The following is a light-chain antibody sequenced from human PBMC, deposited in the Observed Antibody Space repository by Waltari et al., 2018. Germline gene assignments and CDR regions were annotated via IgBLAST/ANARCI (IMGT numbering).Light chain of an antibody. CDR1: RSVGSNY. V-gene: IGKV3-20*01. CDR2: GAS. CDR3: QQYGSLPST. J-gene: IGKJ2*01. Sequence: LTQSPGTLSLSPGDRATLSCRASRSVGSNYLAWYRQKSGQTPSLLIYGASSRASGIPDRFSGSGSGTDFTLTISRLEPEDFAVYYCQQYGSLPSTFGQGTKLEIK.